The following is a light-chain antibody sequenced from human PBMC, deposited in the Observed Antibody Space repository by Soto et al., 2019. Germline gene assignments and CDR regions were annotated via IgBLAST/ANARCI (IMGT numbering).Light chain of an antibody. CDR2: GNS. J-gene: IGLJ1*01. CDR3: QSYDSSLSGGSV. V-gene: IGLV1-40*01. CDR1: SSNIGAGYD. Sequence: QSVLTQPPSVSGAPGQRVTISCTGSSSNIGAGYDVHWYQQLPGTAPKLLIYGNSNRPSGVPDRFSASKSGTSASLAITGLQAEDEAVYYCQSYDSSLSGGSVFGTGTKLTVL.